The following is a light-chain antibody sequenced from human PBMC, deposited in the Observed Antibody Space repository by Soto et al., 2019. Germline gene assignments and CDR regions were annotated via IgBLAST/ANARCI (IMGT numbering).Light chain of an antibody. CDR3: QQSGSSPPFT. V-gene: IGKV3-20*01. J-gene: IGKJ3*01. CDR2: GES. CDR1: QSISSRY. Sequence: EIVMTQSPTTLSLSPGERATLSCRASQSISSRYLAWYQQKPGQAPRLLIYGESNRATGIPDRFSGSGSGTDFTLTISRLEPEDFAVYYCQQSGSSPPFTFGRGTKVDIK.